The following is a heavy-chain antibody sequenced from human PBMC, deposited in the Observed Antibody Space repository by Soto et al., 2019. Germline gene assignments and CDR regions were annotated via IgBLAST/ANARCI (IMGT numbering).Heavy chain of an antibody. J-gene: IGHJ4*02. CDR1: GGSFSGYY. V-gene: IGHV4-34*01. CDR3: ARGVDY. CDR2: INHSGST. Sequence: TSETLSLTCAVYGGSFSGYYWSWIRQPPGKGLEWIGEINHSGSTNYNPSLKSRVTISVDTSKNQFSLKLSSVTAADTAVYYCARGVDYWGQGTLVTVS.